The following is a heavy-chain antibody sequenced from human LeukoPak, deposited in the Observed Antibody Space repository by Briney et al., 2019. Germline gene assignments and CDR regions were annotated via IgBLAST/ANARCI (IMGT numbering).Heavy chain of an antibody. V-gene: IGHV4-38-2*02. CDR3: ARSGGRLAQLDY. D-gene: IGHD1-26*01. J-gene: IGHJ4*02. CDR2: IYHSGST. Sequence: SETLSLTCTVSGYSISSNHYWGWIRQPPGKGLEWIGTIYHSGSTYYNPSLKSRVTISVDTSKNQFFLKLRSVTAADTAVYYCARSGGRLAQLDYWGQGTLVTVSS. CDR1: GYSISSNHY.